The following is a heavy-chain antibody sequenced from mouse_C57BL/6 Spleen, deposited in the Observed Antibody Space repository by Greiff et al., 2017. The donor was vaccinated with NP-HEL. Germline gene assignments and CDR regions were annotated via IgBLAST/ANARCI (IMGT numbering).Heavy chain of an antibody. CDR2: IYPGDGDT. CDR3: ARGYYGSLFY. Sequence: QVQLKESGPELVKPGASVKISCKASGYAFSSSWMNWVKQRPGKGLEWIGRIYPGDGDTNYNGKFKGKATLTADKSSSTAYMQLSSLTSEDSAVYFCARGYYGSLFYWGQGTTLTVSS. J-gene: IGHJ2*01. D-gene: IGHD1-1*01. V-gene: IGHV1-82*01. CDR1: GYAFSSSW.